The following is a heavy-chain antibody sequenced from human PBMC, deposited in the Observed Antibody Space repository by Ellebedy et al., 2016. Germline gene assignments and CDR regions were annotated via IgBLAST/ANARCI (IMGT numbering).Heavy chain of an antibody. CDR3: ATDTGNFWSSDY. D-gene: IGHD1-7*01. CDR1: GFTFSNYW. CDR2: MSQDGSEK. V-gene: IGHV3-7*04. Sequence: GGSLRLXCRGSGFTFSNYWMAWVRQAPGKGLEWVAHMSQDGSEKIYMDPVKGRFTISRDNAKNSLFLQMNSLRVKDTAVYYCATDTGNFWSSDYWGRGTLVTVSS. J-gene: IGHJ4*02.